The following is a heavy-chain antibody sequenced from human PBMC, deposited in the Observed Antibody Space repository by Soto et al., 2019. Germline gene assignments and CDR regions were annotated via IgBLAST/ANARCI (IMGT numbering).Heavy chain of an antibody. CDR2: INHSGST. D-gene: IGHD6-19*01. Sequence: SETLSLTCAVYGGSFSGYYWSWIRQPPGKGLEWIGEINHSGSTNYNPSLKSRVTISVDTSKNQFSLKLSSVTAADTAVYYCARDLSSSGWYSDYWFDPWGQGTLVTVSS. V-gene: IGHV4-34*01. J-gene: IGHJ5*02. CDR1: GGSFSGYY. CDR3: ARDLSSSGWYSDYWFDP.